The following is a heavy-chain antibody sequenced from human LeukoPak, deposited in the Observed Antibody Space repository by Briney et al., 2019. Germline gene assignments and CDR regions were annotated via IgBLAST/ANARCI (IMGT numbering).Heavy chain of an antibody. CDR3: ATPLRFLEWRWGGGAFDI. CDR2: ISAYNGNT. Sequence: ASVKVSCKASGYTFTSYGISWVRQAPGQGLEWMGWISAYNGNTNYAQKFQGRVTMTRDTSTSTVYMELSSLRSEDTAVYYCATPLRFLEWRWGGGAFDIWGQGTMVTVSS. D-gene: IGHD3-3*01. CDR1: GYTFTSYG. V-gene: IGHV1-18*01. J-gene: IGHJ3*02.